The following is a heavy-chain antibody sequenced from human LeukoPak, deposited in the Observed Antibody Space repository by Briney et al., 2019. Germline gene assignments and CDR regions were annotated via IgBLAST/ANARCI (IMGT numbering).Heavy chain of an antibody. D-gene: IGHD2-21*02. Sequence: PGGSLRLSCAASGFTFSSYWMSWVRQAPGKGLEWVANIKQDGSEKYYVDSVKGRFTISRDNSRNSVSLQMNSLRTEDTALYHCAKELNCPSDCLFFDYWGQGTLVTVSS. V-gene: IGHV3-7*03. CDR3: AKELNCPSDCLFFDY. J-gene: IGHJ4*02. CDR2: IKQDGSEK. CDR1: GFTFSSYW.